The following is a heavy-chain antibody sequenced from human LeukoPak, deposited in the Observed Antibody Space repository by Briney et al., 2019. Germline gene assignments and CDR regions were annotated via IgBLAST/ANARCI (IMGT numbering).Heavy chain of an antibody. J-gene: IGHJ3*02. V-gene: IGHV5-51*01. D-gene: IGHD3-3*01. CDR3: ARRGIFGVAYDAFDI. Sequence: GESLKISCKGSGYSFTSYWIGWVRQMPGKGLEWMGIIYPGDSDTRYSPSFQGQVTISAGKSISTAYLQWSSLKASDTAMYYCARRGIFGVAYDAFDIWGQGTMVTVSS. CDR1: GYSFTSYW. CDR2: IYPGDSDT.